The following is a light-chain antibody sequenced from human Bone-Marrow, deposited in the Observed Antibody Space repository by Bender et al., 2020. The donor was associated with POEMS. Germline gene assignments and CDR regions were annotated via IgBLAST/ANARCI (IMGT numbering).Light chain of an antibody. CDR1: DLGDKY. V-gene: IGLV3-1*01. Sequence: SYDVTQPPSVSVSPGQTASITCSGDDLGDKYVAWYQQKPGQSPVLVIYQDTKRPSGSPERFSGSNSGNTATLTISGTQAMDEADYYCQAWDTYSVIFGGGTKLTVL. CDR2: QDT. J-gene: IGLJ2*01. CDR3: QAWDTYSVI.